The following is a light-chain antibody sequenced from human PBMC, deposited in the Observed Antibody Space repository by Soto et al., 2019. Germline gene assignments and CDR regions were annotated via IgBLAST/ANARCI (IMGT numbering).Light chain of an antibody. CDR2: LGS. J-gene: IGKJ2*01. CDR3: MQALQTPST. CDR1: QSLLHRNGYNY. V-gene: IGKV2-28*01. Sequence: IVMTQSPLSLPVTPGEPASISCSSSQSLLHRNGYNYLDWYLQKPGQSPQLLIYLGSNRASGVPDRFSGSGSGTDFTLKISRVEAEDVGVYYCMQALQTPSTFGQGTKLEI.